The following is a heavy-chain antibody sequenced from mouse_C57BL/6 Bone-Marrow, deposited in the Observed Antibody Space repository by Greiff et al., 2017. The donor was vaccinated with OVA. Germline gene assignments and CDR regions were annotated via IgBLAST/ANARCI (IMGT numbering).Heavy chain of an antibody. Sequence: EVHLVESGGGLVQPGGSLKLSCAASGFTFSDYGMAWVRQAPRKGPEWVAFISNLAYSIYYADTVTGRFTISRENDKNTLYLEMSSLRSDDTASYYCARRGLDYAMGYWGQGTSVTVSS. J-gene: IGHJ4*01. CDR2: ISNLAYSI. CDR1: GFTFSDYG. CDR3: ARRGLDYAMGY. V-gene: IGHV5-15*04.